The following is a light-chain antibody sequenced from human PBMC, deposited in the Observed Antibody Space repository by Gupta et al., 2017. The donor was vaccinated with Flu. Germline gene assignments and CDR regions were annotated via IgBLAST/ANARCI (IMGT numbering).Light chain of an antibody. CDR1: GAGYD. V-gene: IGLV1-40*03. CDR3: QSSDFGQRGIVA. CDR2: HDN. Sequence: GAGYDVNWYQQLPGAAPKLLILHDNNRPSGVPDRFSGSKSGASASLAIAGLQDEDEGSYYCQSSDFGQRGIVALGGGAKRT. J-gene: IGLJ2*01.